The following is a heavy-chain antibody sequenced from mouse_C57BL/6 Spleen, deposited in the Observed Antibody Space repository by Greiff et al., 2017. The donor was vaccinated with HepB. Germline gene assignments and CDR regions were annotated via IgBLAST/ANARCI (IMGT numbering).Heavy chain of an antibody. CDR3: TRRRMDYYGSSSESYFDY. D-gene: IGHD1-1*01. V-gene: IGHV1-5*01. CDR1: GYTFTSYW. J-gene: IGHJ2*01. CDR2: IYPGNSDT. Sequence: VQLQQSGTVLARPGASVKMSCKTSGYTFTSYWMHWVKQRPGQGLEWIGAIYPGNSDTSYNQKFKGKAKLTAVTSASTAYMELSSLTNEDSAVYYCTRRRMDYYGSSSESYFDYWGQGTTLTVSS.